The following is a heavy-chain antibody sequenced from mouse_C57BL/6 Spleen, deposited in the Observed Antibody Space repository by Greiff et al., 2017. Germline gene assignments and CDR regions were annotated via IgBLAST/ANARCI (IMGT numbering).Heavy chain of an antibody. Sequence: QVQLQQSGAELVKPGASVKMSCKASGHTFTSYWITWVKQRPGQGLEWIGDIYPGSGSTNYNEKFKSKATLTVDTSSSTAYMQLSSLTSEDSAVYYCARDNGSSPYYFDYWGQGTTLTVSS. CDR2: IYPGSGST. V-gene: IGHV1-55*01. J-gene: IGHJ2*01. CDR3: ARDNGSSPYYFDY. CDR1: GHTFTSYW. D-gene: IGHD1-1*01.